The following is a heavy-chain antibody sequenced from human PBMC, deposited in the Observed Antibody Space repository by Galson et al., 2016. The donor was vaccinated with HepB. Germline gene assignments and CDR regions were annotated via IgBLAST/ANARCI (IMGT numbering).Heavy chain of an antibody. CDR2: ISAYNGNT. D-gene: IGHD3-10*01. CDR1: GYTFTTYG. Sequence: SVKVSCKASGYTFTTYGINWVRQAPGQGLEWMGWISAYNGNTNYAQKVQGRVTMTTDTSTTTAYMDLESLTSDDTAVYFCARETMVRGAGMDLWGQGTAVIVSS. V-gene: IGHV1-18*01. J-gene: IGHJ6*02. CDR3: ARETMVRGAGMDL.